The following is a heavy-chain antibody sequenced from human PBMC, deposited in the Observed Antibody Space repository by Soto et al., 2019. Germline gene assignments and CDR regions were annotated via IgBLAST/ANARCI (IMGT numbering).Heavy chain of an antibody. CDR3: ERVKQWLAPLPKYYYYGMDV. CDR2: IIPIFGTA. V-gene: IGHV1-69*13. CDR1: GGTFSSYA. D-gene: IGHD6-19*01. Sequence: ASVKVSCKASGGTFSSYAISWVRKAPGQGLEWMGGIIPIFGTANYAQKFQGRVTITADESTSTAYMELSSLRSEDTAVYYCERVKQWLAPLPKYYYYGMDVWGQGTTVTVSS. J-gene: IGHJ6*02.